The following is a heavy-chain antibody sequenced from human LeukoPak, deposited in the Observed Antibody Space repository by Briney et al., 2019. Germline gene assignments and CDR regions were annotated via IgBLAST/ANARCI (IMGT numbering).Heavy chain of an antibody. V-gene: IGHV3-23*01. J-gene: IGHJ4*02. CDR3: ANEIRPNDY. CDR1: GFTFSSYA. CDR2: ISGSGGST. D-gene: IGHD4-17*01. Sequence: GGSLRLSCAASGFTFSSYAMSWVRQALGKGLEWVSAISGSGGSTYYADSVKGRFTISRENSKSTLYLQMNNLRADDTAVYYCANEIRPNDYWGQGTLVTVSS.